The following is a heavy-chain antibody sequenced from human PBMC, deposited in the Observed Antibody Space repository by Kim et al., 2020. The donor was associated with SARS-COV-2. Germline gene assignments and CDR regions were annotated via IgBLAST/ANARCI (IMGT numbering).Heavy chain of an antibody. CDR1: GGSISSSSYY. CDR3: ARLGIAAAGGEPQTYYYGMDV. D-gene: IGHD6-13*01. CDR2: IYYSGST. V-gene: IGHV4-39*01. J-gene: IGHJ6*02. Sequence: SETLSLTCTVSGGSISSSSYYWGWIRQPPGKGLEWIGSIYYSGSTYYNPSLKSRVTISVDTSKNQFSLKLSSVTAADTAVYYCARLGIAAAGGEPQTYYYGMDVWGQGTTVTVSS.